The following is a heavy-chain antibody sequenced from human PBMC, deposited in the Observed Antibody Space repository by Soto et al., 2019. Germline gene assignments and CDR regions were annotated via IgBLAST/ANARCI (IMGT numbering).Heavy chain of an antibody. CDR2: IIPILGIA. Sequence: QVQLVQSGAEVKKPGSSVKVSCKASGGTFSSYTISWVRQAPGQGLEWMGRIIPILGIANYAQKFQGRVTITADKSTSTAYMELSSLRSEDTAVYYCARSEANYYYYGMDVWGQGTTVTVSS. CDR3: ARSEANYYYYGMDV. J-gene: IGHJ6*02. V-gene: IGHV1-69*02. CDR1: GGTFSSYT.